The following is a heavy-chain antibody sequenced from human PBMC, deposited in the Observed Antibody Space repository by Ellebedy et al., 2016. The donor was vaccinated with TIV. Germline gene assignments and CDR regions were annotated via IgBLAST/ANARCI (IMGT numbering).Heavy chain of an antibody. CDR3: ATGRSMIRGFDY. J-gene: IGHJ4*02. Sequence: AASVKVSCKGSGYTFTNHGITWVRRAPGQGLEWMGWVSAYNGDIKYAQKFQDRVTMTTDTSTSSGYMELRSLRSDDTAVYFCATGRSMIRGFDYWGQGTLVTVSS. CDR2: VSAYNGDI. V-gene: IGHV1-18*01. CDR1: GYTFTNHG. D-gene: IGHD3-10*01.